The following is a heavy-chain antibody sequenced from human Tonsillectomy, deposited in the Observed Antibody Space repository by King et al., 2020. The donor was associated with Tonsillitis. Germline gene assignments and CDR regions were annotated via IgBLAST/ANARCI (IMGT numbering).Heavy chain of an antibody. J-gene: IGHJ4*02. CDR1: GFTFSSYV. V-gene: IGHV3-30*18. Sequence: QLVQSGGGVVQPGRSLRLSCAASGFTFSSYVMHWVRQAPGKGLEWVAVISYDGSNKYYADSVKGRFTISRDNSKNTLYLQMNSLRAEDTAVYYCAKTIGGSSWWAYFDYWGQGTVVTVSS. D-gene: IGHD6-13*01. CDR3: AKTIGGSSWWAYFDY. CDR2: ISYDGSNK.